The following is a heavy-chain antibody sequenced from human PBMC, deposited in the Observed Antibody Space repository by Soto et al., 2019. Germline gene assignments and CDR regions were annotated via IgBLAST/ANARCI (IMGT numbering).Heavy chain of an antibody. CDR3: VRERYCSSTSCLDKRFDY. Sequence: GGSLRLSCAASGFTFSSYEINWVRQSPGKGLEWLSYISSSGSSVFYADSVKGRFTISRDNAKNSVYLQMNSLRAEDTAVYFCVRERYCSSTSCLDKRFDYWGQGTLVTVSS. CDR2: ISSSGSSV. J-gene: IGHJ4*02. CDR1: GFTFSSYE. D-gene: IGHD2-2*01. V-gene: IGHV3-48*03.